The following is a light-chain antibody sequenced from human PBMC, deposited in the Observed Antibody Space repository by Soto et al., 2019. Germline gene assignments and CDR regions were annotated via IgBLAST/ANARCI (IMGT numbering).Light chain of an antibody. V-gene: IGLV2-23*02. J-gene: IGLJ1*01. CDR2: EVS. CDR1: SSDVGAYNL. CDR3: CSYAGGRTV. Sequence: QSALTQPASVSGSPGQSITISCTGTSSDVGAYNLVSWYQHHPGKVPKLMIYEVSQRPSGVSSRFSGSKSGNTASLTISGLQAEDEADYYCCSYAGGRTVFGPATKLTAL.